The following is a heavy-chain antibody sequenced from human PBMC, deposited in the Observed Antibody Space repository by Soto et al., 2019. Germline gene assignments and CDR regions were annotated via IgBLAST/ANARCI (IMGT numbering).Heavy chain of an antibody. CDR3: TRVDYYDSSGYSQDKYYYYGMDV. D-gene: IGHD3-22*01. CDR2: IRSKAYGGTT. Sequence: GGSLRLSCTASGFTFGDYAMSWFRQAPGKGLEWVGFIRSKAYGGTTEYAASVKGRFTISRDDSKSIAYLQMNSLKTEDTAVYYCTRVDYYDSSGYSQDKYYYYGMDVWGQGTTVTVSS. CDR1: GFTFGDYA. V-gene: IGHV3-49*03. J-gene: IGHJ6*02.